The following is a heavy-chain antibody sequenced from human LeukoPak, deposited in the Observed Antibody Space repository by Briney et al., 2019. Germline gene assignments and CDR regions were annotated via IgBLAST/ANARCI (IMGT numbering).Heavy chain of an antibody. J-gene: IGHJ4*02. Sequence: GGSLRLSCAASGFTFSIYDMHWVRQAPGKGLEWVAVISYDGTNKYYADSVKGRFTISRDNSKNTLYLQMNSLGAEDTAVYYCAKDGYGDYVFDYWGQGTLVTVSS. CDR1: GFTFSIYD. CDR3: AKDGYGDYVFDY. CDR2: ISYDGTNK. D-gene: IGHD4-17*01. V-gene: IGHV3-30*18.